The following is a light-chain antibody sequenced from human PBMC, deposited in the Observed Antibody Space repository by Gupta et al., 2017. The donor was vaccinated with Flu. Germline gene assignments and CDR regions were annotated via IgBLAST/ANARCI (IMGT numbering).Light chain of an antibody. CDR3: GTWDSGLTSWV. V-gene: IGLV1-51*02. Sequence: TQXXXVSAXXGXKVTISCSGSSSNIGNNFVSWYQHLSGGAPKLLIYENHNRPSGIPDRFSGSKSGTSATLGITGLQTGDEAIYYCGTWDSGLTSWVFGGGTKLTVL. J-gene: IGLJ3*02. CDR1: SSNIGNNF. CDR2: ENH.